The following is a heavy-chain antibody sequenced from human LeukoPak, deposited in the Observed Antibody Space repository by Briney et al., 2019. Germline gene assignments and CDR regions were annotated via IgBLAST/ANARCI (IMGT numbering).Heavy chain of an antibody. CDR2: IYYSGST. D-gene: IGHD5-24*01. V-gene: IGHV4-59*11. Sequence: SETLSLTCTVSGGSISSHYWSWIRQPPGKGLEWIGYIYYSGSTNYNPSLKSRVTISVDTSKNQFSLKLSSVTAADTAVYYCARTGVEMAEAGWGQGTLVTVSS. J-gene: IGHJ4*02. CDR3: ARTGVEMAEAG. CDR1: GGSISSHY.